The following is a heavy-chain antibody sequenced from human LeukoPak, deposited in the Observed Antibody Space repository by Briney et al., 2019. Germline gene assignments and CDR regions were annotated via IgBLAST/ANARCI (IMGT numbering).Heavy chain of an antibody. D-gene: IGHD2-15*01. Sequence: GGSLRLSCAASGFTFSHFWMSWVRQAPGKGLEWVAYIKETGSETYYVDSVKGRFTITRDNTRNSLFLQMYSLRAEDTAVYFCAREDGYCSGGNCYSYFDSWGQGTLATVSS. CDR2: IKETGSET. V-gene: IGHV3-7*01. J-gene: IGHJ4*02. CDR1: GFTFSHFW. CDR3: AREDGYCSGGNCYSYFDS.